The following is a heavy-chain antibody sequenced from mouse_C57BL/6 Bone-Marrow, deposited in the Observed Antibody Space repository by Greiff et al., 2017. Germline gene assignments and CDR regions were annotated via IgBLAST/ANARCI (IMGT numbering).Heavy chain of an antibody. CDR1: GFSLTSYG. V-gene: IGHV2-2*01. CDR3: AGRRGFAY. Sequence: VQLVESGPGLVQPSQSLSITCTVSGFSLTSYGVHWVRQSPGKGLEWLGVIWSGGSTDYNAAFISSLSISKDNSKSQVFFKMNSLQADDTAIYYCAGRRGFAYWGQGTLVTVSA. CDR2: IWSGGST. J-gene: IGHJ3*01.